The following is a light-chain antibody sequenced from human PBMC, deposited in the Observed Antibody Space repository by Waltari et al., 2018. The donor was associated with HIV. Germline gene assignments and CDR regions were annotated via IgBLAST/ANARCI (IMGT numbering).Light chain of an antibody. Sequence: ELVMTQSPAPLSVSPGERATLPCRASQSISSNLAWYQQKPGQVPRLLIYGASTRATGIPARFSGSGSGTEFTLTISSLQSEDFAVYYCQQYNAWPLFGQGTKLEIK. V-gene: IGKV3-15*01. J-gene: IGKJ2*01. CDR3: QQYNAWPL. CDR1: QSISSN. CDR2: GAS.